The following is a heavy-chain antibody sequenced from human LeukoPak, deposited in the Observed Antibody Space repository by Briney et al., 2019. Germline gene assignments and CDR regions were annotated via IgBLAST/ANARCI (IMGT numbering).Heavy chain of an antibody. J-gene: IGHJ5*02. V-gene: IGHV1-18*01. CDR1: GYTFTSYG. CDR3: ARDRGKVAARGLDFDP. Sequence: GASVKVSCKASGYTFTSYGISWVRQAPGQGLEWMGWISAYNGNTNYAQKLQGRVTMTTDTSTSTAHMELRSLRSDDTAVYYCARDRGKVAARGLDFDPWGQGTLVTVSS. D-gene: IGHD6-6*01. CDR2: ISAYNGNT.